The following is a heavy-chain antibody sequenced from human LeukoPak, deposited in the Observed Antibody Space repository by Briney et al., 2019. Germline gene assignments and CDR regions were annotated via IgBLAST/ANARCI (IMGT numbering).Heavy chain of an antibody. CDR3: ARFLPYGGDGYFDY. CDR1: GIAFSSYW. V-gene: IGHV3-74*01. D-gene: IGHD4-23*01. CDR2: INSDESST. J-gene: IGHJ4*02. Sequence: GGSLRLSCAASGIAFSSYWVHWVRQAPGKGLVWVSRINSDESSTSYADSVKGRFTISRDNAKNTLYLQMNSLRAEDTAVYYCARFLPYGGDGYFDYWGQGTLVTVSS.